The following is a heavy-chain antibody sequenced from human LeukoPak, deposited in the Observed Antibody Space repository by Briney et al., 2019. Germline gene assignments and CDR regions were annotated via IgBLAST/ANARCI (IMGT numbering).Heavy chain of an antibody. CDR1: GGSFSGHY. CDR2: INHSGST. D-gene: IGHD6-6*01. CDR3: ARHSRRAARPRGLGEHDY. J-gene: IGHJ4*02. V-gene: IGHV4-34*01. Sequence: SETLSLTCAVYGGSFSGHYWSWIRQPPGKGLEWIGEINHSGSTNYNPSLKSRVTISVDTSKNQFSLKLSSVTAADTAVYYCARHSRRAARPRGLGEHDYWGQGTLVTVSS.